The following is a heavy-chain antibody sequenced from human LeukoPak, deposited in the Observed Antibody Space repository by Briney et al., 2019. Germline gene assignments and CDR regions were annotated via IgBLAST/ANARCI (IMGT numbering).Heavy chain of an antibody. CDR2: IYYSGST. Sequence: PSQTLSLTCTVSGGSISSGSYYWSWIRQPPGKGLEWIGYIYYSGSTNYNPSLKSRVTISVDTSKNQFSLKLSSVTAADTAVYYCAKHSSSWNFDYWGQGTLVTVSS. CDR3: AKHSSSWNFDY. D-gene: IGHD6-13*01. V-gene: IGHV4-61*01. CDR1: GGSISSGSYY. J-gene: IGHJ4*02.